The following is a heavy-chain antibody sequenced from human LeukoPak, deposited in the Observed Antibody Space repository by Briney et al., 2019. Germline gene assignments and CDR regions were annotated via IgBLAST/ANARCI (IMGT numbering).Heavy chain of an antibody. Sequence: GGSLRLSCAASGFTFSDYYMSWIRQAPGKGLEWVSYINGGGSPIYYADSVRGRFTISRDNAKNSLYLQMNSLRAEDTAVYYCARGTLGAIGEYDAFDIWGQGTMVTVSS. CDR1: GFTFSDYY. CDR2: INGGGSPI. D-gene: IGHD1-26*01. CDR3: ARGTLGAIGEYDAFDI. J-gene: IGHJ3*02. V-gene: IGHV3-11*04.